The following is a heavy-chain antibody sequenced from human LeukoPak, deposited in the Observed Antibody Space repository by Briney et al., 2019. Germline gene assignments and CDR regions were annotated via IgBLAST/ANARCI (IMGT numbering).Heavy chain of an antibody. V-gene: IGHV3-7*01. CDR3: ARDRESESDSEGDH. D-gene: IGHD4-11*01. CDR2: IKQGGSEI. CDR1: VFPYRRFW. J-gene: IGHJ4*02. Sequence: PGVPLRLPCSPSVFPYRRFWMSWVRQAPGRGLEYVALIKQGGSEIFHMDSVKGRFTISRDDATNSLYLQMNSLRVEDTALYYCARDRESESDSEGDHWGQGTLVTVSS.